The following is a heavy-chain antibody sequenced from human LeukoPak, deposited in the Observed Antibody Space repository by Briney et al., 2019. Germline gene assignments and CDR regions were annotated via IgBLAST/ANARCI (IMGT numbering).Heavy chain of an antibody. Sequence: PSETLSLTCAVYGGSFSGYYWSWIRQPPGKGLEWIGETNHSGSTNYNPSLKSRVTISVDTSKNQFSLKLSSVTAADTAVYYCARRTTVTAFDYWGQGTLVTVSS. V-gene: IGHV4-34*01. D-gene: IGHD4-17*01. CDR2: TNHSGST. CDR1: GGSFSGYY. J-gene: IGHJ4*02. CDR3: ARRTTVTAFDY.